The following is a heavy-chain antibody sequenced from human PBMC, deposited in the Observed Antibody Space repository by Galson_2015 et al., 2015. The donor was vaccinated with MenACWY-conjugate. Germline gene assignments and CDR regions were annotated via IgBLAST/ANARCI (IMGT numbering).Heavy chain of an antibody. CDR3: AKILGSSVCCNMDV. Sequence: SLRLSCAASGFTFDDYAMNWVRQPPGKGLEWVSGISWNSGSIGYADSVKGRFTISRDNAKKSLYLQMNSLRAEDTAFYYYAKILGSSVCCNMDVWGQGTTVTVSS. CDR1: GFTFDDYA. J-gene: IGHJ6*02. D-gene: IGHD3-16*01. CDR2: ISWNSGSI. V-gene: IGHV3-9*01.